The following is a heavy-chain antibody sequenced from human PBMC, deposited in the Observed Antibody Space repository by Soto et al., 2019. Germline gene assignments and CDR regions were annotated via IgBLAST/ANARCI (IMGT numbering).Heavy chain of an antibody. Sequence: GGSLRLSCAASGFTFSSYAMSWVRQAPGKGLEWVSAISGSGGSTYYADSVKGRFTISRDNSKNTLYLQMNSLRAEDTAVYYCAKVLYCSGGGCYSQGYYYGMDVWGQGTTVTVSS. J-gene: IGHJ6*02. CDR2: ISGSGGST. CDR3: AKVLYCSGGGCYSQGYYYGMDV. D-gene: IGHD2-15*01. V-gene: IGHV3-23*01. CDR1: GFTFSSYA.